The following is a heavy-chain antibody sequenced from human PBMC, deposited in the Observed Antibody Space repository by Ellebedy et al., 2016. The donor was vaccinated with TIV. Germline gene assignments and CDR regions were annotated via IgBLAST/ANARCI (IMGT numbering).Heavy chain of an antibody. CDR2: IYYSGST. V-gene: IGHV4-59*08. CDR1: GGSISSYY. CDR3: ASRGYGDPEGGGMDV. Sequence: MPSETLSLTCTVSGGSISSYYWSWIRQPPGKGLEWIGYIYYSGSTNYNPSLKSRVTISVDTSKNQFSLKLSSVTAADTAVYYCASRGYGDPEGGGMDVWGQGTTVTVSS. D-gene: IGHD4-17*01. J-gene: IGHJ6*02.